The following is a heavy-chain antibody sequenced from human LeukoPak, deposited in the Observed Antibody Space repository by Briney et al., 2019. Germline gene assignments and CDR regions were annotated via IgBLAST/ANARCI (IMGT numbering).Heavy chain of an antibody. V-gene: IGHV6-1*01. J-gene: IGHJ4*02. Sequence: SQTLALTCAISGDSVSSKSATWNWIRQSPSRGLEWLGRTYYRSKWYNDYAVSVKSRITINPDTSKNQFSLQLNSVTPEDTAVYYCARVGVDRGIANYFFDYWGQGTRVTVSS. CDR3: ARVGVDRGIANYFFDY. D-gene: IGHD3-10*01. CDR2: TYYRSKWYN. CDR1: GDSVSSKSAT.